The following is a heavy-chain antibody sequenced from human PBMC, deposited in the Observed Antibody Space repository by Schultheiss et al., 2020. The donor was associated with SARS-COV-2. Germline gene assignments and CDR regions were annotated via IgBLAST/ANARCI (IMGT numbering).Heavy chain of an antibody. CDR2: INPNSGGT. Sequence: ASVKVSCKASGYTFTGYYMHWVRQAPGQGLEWMGWINPNSGGTNYAQKFQGRVTMTRDTSISTAYMEVSSLRFEDTAVYYCARGRSSLSSVGLSFDYWGQGTLVTVSS. J-gene: IGHJ4*02. CDR3: ARGRSSLSSVGLSFDY. CDR1: GYTFTGYY. V-gene: IGHV1-2*02. D-gene: IGHD6-6*01.